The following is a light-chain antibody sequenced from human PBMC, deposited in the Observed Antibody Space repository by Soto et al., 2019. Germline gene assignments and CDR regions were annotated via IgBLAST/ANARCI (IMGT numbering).Light chain of an antibody. V-gene: IGKV2-28*01. CDR1: QSLLFSNGYNY. Sequence: DILMTQSPLSLPVTPGETASISCRSIQSLLFSNGYNYLDWYLQKPGQSPQLLIYLGSNRASGVPDRFSGSGSGTDFTLKISRVEAEDVGVYFCMQALQTPLTFGGGTKVEIK. CDR3: MQALQTPLT. J-gene: IGKJ4*01. CDR2: LGS.